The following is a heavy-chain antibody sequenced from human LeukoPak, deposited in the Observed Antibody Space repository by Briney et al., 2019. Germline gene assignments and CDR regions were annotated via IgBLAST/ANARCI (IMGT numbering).Heavy chain of an antibody. Sequence: GGSLRLSCAASGFTFSSYSMNWVRQAPGKGLEWVAVIWYDGSNKYYADSVKGRFTISRDNSKNTLYLQMNSLRAEDTAVYYCARDCDIVVFSGGGPTLEYYYYGMDVWGQGTTVTVSS. CDR1: GFTFSSYS. CDR3: ARDCDIVVFSGGGPTLEYYYYGMDV. D-gene: IGHD2-2*01. V-gene: IGHV3-33*08. CDR2: IWYDGSNK. J-gene: IGHJ6*02.